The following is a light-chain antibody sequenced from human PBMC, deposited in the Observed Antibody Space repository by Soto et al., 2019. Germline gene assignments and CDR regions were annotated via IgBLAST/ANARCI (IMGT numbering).Light chain of an antibody. CDR3: QQRSNWPPIT. V-gene: IGKV3-11*01. J-gene: IGKJ5*01. CDR1: HTVGSY. CDR2: DTS. Sequence: EIVLTHSPATLSLSPWERATLSCRASHTVGSYLAWFQQTPGQAPRLLIYDTSNRAAGIPDRFRGSGSGTDFTLTISSLEPEDFALYYCQQRSNWPPITFGQGTRLEIK.